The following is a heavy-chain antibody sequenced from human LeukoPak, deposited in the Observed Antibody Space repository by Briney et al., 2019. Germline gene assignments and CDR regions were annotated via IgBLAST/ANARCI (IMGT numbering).Heavy chain of an antibody. J-gene: IGHJ5*02. V-gene: IGHV3-73*01. Sequence: GGSLRLSCAASGFTFSGSAMHWVRQASGKGLEWVGRIRSKANSYATAYAASVKGRFTISRDDSKNTAYLQMNSLKTEDTAVYYCAKGGLVHRFDPWGQGTLVTVSS. CDR2: IRSKANSYAT. D-gene: IGHD3-16*01. CDR3: AKGGLVHRFDP. CDR1: GFTFSGSA.